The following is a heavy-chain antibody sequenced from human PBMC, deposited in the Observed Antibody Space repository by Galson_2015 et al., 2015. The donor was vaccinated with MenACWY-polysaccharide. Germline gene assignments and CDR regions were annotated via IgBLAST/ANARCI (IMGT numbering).Heavy chain of an antibody. V-gene: IGHV1-2*06. J-gene: IGHJ6*02. CDR2: INPNSGGT. Sequence: SVKVSCKASGYTFTGYYMHWVRQAPGQGLEWMGRINPNSGGTNYAQKFQGRVTMTRDTSISTAYMELIRLRSDDTAVSYCARGAGSYYMFNYYYGMDVCHQATTVTVSS. CDR3: ARGAGSYYMFNYYYGMDV. D-gene: IGHD1-26*01. CDR1: GYTFTGYY.